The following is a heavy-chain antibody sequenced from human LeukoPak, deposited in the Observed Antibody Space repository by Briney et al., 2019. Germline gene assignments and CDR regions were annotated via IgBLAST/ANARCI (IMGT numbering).Heavy chain of an antibody. CDR1: GYIFTTYG. CDR3: ASLYDIVGTTVDY. V-gene: IGHV1-2*06. CDR2: IDPNTGGT. D-gene: IGHD1-26*01. Sequence: ASVKVSCKASGYIFTTYGISWVRQAPGQGLEWMGRIDPNTGGTKSAKNFQGRVTMTRDTSISTAYMALSGLRSDDTAVYYCASLYDIVGTTVDYWGQGTLVTVSS. J-gene: IGHJ4*02.